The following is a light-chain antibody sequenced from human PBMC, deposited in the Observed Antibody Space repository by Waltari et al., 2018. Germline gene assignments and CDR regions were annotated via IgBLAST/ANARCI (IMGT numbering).Light chain of an antibody. Sequence: YELTQPPSVSVSPGQTASITCSGDNLEDKFVCWYQQKAGQSPVLVIHQDSRRPSGIPERFSGSSSGNTATLTVSGTQAMDEADYYWQAWDSSTDVVFGGGTRLTVL. J-gene: IGLJ2*01. V-gene: IGLV3-1*01. CDR2: QDS. CDR1: NLEDKF. CDR3: QAWDSSTDVV.